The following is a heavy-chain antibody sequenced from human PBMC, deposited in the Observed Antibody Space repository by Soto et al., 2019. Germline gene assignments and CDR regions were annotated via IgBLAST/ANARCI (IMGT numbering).Heavy chain of an antibody. J-gene: IGHJ4*02. D-gene: IGHD2-21*02. V-gene: IGHV3-74*01. CDR2: INRGGGKT. CDR1: GFTFSGHW. CDR3: ARGNCSGDTCFFGGTH. Sequence: EVQLAESGGVLVQPGGSLRLSCVASGFTFSGHWMHWVRQAPGKGLVWVSRINRGGGKTNYADSVKGRFTISRDNAKNTLYLEMNSLSVEDTAVYYCARGNCSGDTCFFGGTHWGRGTLVTVSS.